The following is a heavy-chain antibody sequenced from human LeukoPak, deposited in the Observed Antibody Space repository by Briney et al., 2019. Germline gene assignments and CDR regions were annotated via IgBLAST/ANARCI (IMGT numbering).Heavy chain of an antibody. CDR1: GYSFTDHY. V-gene: IGHV1-2*02. J-gene: IGHJ4*02. CDR2: IHPNSGDT. D-gene: IGHD7-27*01. Sequence: ASVKVSCKASGYSFTDHYLHWLRHAPGQGLEWMGWIHPNSGDTNYAQRFQGRVSLTRDTSISTAYMELSSLRSDDTAVYYCARDRNWGPNYWGQGTLVSVSS. CDR3: ARDRNWGPNY.